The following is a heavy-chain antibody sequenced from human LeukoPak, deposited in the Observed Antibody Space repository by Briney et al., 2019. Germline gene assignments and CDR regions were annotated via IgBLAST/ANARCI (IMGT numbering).Heavy chain of an antibody. CDR3: AKDYYGSGTYPYYFDS. J-gene: IGHJ4*02. V-gene: IGHV3-9*01. Sequence: GGSLRLSCATSGFTFDDYTMHWVRQAPGKGLEWVSGVSRNSASIGYADSVKGRFTISRDNAKNSLYLQMNSLRVEDTALYYCAKDYYGSGTYPYYFDSWGQGTLVTVSS. CDR2: VSRNSASI. D-gene: IGHD3-10*01. CDR1: GFTFDDYT.